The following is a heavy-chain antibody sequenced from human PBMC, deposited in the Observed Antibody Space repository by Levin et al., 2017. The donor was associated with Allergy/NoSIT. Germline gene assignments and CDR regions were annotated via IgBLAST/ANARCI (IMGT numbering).Heavy chain of an antibody. J-gene: IGHJ6*02. CDR1: GGSISSYY. CDR2: IYYSGST. V-gene: IGHV4-59*01. D-gene: IGHD6-13*01. CDR3: ARDQTAAAGPYYYYYGMDV. Sequence: SQTLSLTCTVSGGSISSYYWSWIRQPPGKGLEWIGYIYYSGSTNYNPPLKSRVTISVDTSKNQFSLKLSSVTAADTAVYYCARDQTAAAGPYYYYYGMDVWGQGTTVTVSS.